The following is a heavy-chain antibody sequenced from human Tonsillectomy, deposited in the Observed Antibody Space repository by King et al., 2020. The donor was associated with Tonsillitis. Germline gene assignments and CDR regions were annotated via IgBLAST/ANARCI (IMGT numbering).Heavy chain of an antibody. CDR1: GFNVSSNY. CDR3: ARDLVSEGSGYYYGGFDY. J-gene: IGHJ4*02. CDR2: IYSGDST. Sequence: VQLVESGGGLVQPGGSLRLSCAASGFNVSSNYMSWVRQAPGKGLEWVSIIYSGDSTYYTDSVKGRFTISRDNFKNTLYLQMNSLRAEDTAVYYCARDLVSEGSGYYYGGFDYWGQGTLVTVSS. V-gene: IGHV3-66*01. D-gene: IGHD3-22*01.